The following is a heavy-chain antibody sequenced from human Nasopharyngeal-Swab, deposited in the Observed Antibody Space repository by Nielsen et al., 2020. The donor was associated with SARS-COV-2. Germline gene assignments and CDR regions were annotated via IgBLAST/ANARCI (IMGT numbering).Heavy chain of an antibody. CDR2: ISSSASYI. CDR3: ARDGFGESPYYYYYDMDV. Sequence: GESLKISCAASGFTFSNYSMNWVRQAPGKGLEWVSSISSSASYIYYADSVKGRFTISRDNAKNSLYLQMNSLRAEDTAVYYCARDGFGESPYYYYYDMDVWGQGTTVTVSS. D-gene: IGHD3-10*01. CDR1: GFTFSNYS. V-gene: IGHV3-21*01. J-gene: IGHJ6*02.